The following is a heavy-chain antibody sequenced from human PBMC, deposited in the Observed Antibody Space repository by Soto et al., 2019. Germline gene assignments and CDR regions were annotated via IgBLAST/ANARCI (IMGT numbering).Heavy chain of an antibody. J-gene: IGHJ4*02. D-gene: IGHD5-12*01. CDR2: INPSGGST. Sequence: QVQLVQSGAEVKKPGASVKVSCKASGYTFTSYYMHWVRQAPGQGLEWMGIINPSGGSTSYAQKFQGRVTMTRDTSTSTVYMELSSLRSEDTAVYYCARARFWEDIVATIFDYWGQGTLVTVSS. V-gene: IGHV1-46*01. CDR3: ARARFWEDIVATIFDY. CDR1: GYTFTSYY.